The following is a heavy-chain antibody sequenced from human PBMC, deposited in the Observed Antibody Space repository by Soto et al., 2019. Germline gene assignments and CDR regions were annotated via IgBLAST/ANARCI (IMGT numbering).Heavy chain of an antibody. CDR1: GSIFIGYG. Sequence: PGGSLRLACVVPGSIFIGYGMHWVRQAPGKGLEWVAVIWHDGSEIYYADSVKGRFTISRDNSKNTLYLQMNSLRAEDTFFFYFSRDGIGGTAFRGFLAYWGQGTLVTVSS. V-gene: IGHV3-33*01. CDR2: IWHDGSEI. CDR3: SRDGIGGTAFRGFLAY. J-gene: IGHJ4*02. D-gene: IGHD1-7*01.